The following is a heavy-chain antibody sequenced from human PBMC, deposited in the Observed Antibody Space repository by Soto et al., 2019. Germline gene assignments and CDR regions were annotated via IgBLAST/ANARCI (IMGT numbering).Heavy chain of an antibody. V-gene: IGHV5-51*01. J-gene: IGHJ4*02. D-gene: IGHD6-13*01. CDR3: ARSPRSSPYFDY. CDR2: IYPGDYET. CDR1: GYTVSNFW. Sequence: GESLKISCQCSGYTVSNFWIAWVRQLPGKGLEWMGIIYPGDYETRYSPSFHGKVTISADRSIGTAYLQWSSLEASDSAFYFCARSPRSSPYFDYWGQGALVTVSS.